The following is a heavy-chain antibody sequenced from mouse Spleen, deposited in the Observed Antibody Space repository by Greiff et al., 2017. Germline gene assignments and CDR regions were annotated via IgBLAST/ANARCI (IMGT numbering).Heavy chain of an antibody. D-gene: IGHD2-1*01. V-gene: IGHV5-12*02. J-gene: IGHJ4*01. CDR2: ISNGGGST. CDR1: GFTSSDYY. CDR3: ARQYYGNYGAMDY. Sequence: DVMLVESGGGLVQPGGSLKLSCATSGFTSSDYYMYWVRQTPEKRLEWVAYISNGGGSTYYPDTVKGRFTISRDNAKNTLYLQMSRLKSEDTAMYYCARQYYGNYGAMDYWGQGTSVTVSS.